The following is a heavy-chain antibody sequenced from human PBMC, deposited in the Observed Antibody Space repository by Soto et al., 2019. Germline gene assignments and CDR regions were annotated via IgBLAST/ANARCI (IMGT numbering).Heavy chain of an antibody. Sequence: QVQLQESGPGLVKPSQTLSLTCTVSGGSISSGGYYWSWIRQHPGKGLEWIGYIYYSGSTYYNPSLKSRVTISVDTSKNQFSLKLSSVTAADTAVYYCARDRRYCSSTSCSLHPFDYWGQGTLVTVSS. CDR2: IYYSGST. CDR3: ARDRRYCSSTSCSLHPFDY. D-gene: IGHD2-2*01. CDR1: GGSISSGGYY. J-gene: IGHJ4*02. V-gene: IGHV4-31*03.